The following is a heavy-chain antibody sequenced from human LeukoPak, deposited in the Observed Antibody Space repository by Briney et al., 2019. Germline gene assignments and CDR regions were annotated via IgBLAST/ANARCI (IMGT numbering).Heavy chain of an antibody. D-gene: IGHD6-19*01. CDR1: GFTFSSYE. J-gene: IGHJ5*02. CDR2: ISGSGVYT. Sequence: GGSLRLSCAASGFTFSSYEMNWVRQAPGKGLEWVSGISGSGVYTYYADSVKGRFTISRDNAKNSLYLQMNSLRAEDTAVYYCARDPSSGWYLKGWFDPWGQGTLVTVSS. V-gene: IGHV3-48*03. CDR3: ARDPSSGWYLKGWFDP.